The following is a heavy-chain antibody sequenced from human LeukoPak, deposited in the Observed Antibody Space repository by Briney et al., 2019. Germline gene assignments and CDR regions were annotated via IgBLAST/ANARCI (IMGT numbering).Heavy chain of an antibody. CDR1: GASISRNTYY. CDR2: FYYTAST. D-gene: IGHD3-22*01. Sequence: PSETLSLTCSVSGASISRNTYYLGWIRQSPGKGLGWIGPFYYTASTYYNLSLKSRITIYVDTSKNHFSLKLSSVTAADTAVYYCARANYYDSSGYYYNAFDIWGQGTMVTVSS. V-gene: IGHV4-39*02. CDR3: ARANYYDSSGYYYNAFDI. J-gene: IGHJ3*02.